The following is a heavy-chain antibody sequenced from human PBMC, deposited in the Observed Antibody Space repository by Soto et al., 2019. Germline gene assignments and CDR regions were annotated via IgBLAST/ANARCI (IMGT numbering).Heavy chain of an antibody. V-gene: IGHV1-18*01. CDR1: GYPCTSYG. CDR2: ISAYNGNT. CDR3: ATGVWGYFEY. J-gene: IGHJ4*02. D-gene: IGHD3-16*01. Sequence: QVQLVQSGAEAKKPGASVTVSCKASGYPCTSYGISWVRQAPGQVLEWMGWISAYNGNTNDARKLQGRVTMTTDTSTSTAYKEMRSLRSDDTAVYYCATGVWGYFEYWGQGTLVTVSS.